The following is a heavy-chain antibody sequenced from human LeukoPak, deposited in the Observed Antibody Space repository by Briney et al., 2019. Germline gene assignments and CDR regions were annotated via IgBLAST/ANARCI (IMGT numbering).Heavy chain of an antibody. CDR3: ARDSYRTLDY. J-gene: IGHJ4*02. D-gene: IGHD1-14*01. V-gene: IGHV3-30*04. Sequence: GGSLRLSCAASGFTFSSYAMHWVRQAPGKGLEWVAVISYDGSNKYYADSVKGRFTISSDNSKNTLYLQMNSLRAEDTAVYYCARDSYRTLDYWGQGTLVTVSS. CDR2: ISYDGSNK. CDR1: GFTFSSYA.